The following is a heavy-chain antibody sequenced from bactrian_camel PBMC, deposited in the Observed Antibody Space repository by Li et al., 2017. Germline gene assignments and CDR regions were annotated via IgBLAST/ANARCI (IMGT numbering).Heavy chain of an antibody. V-gene: IGHV3S10*01. CDR2: ISTDGTI. CDR3: ATNPPRQPRDDDEPSCDEYRE. Sequence: EVQLVESGGGSVQAGGSLRVSCTGLGFTVSDSDMNWYRKAPGQTCELVTSISTDGTIYYADSVKGRFTISRDNDKRRVYLQMESLRPEDSADYFCATNPPRQPRDDDEPSCDEYREWGQGTQVTVS. D-gene: IGHD4*01. CDR1: GFTVSDSD. J-gene: IGHJ4*01.